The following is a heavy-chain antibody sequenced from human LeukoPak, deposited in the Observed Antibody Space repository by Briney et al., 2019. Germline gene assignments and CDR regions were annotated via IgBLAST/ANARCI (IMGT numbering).Heavy chain of an antibody. CDR1: GFTFSSYA. J-gene: IGHJ4*02. V-gene: IGHV3-23*01. D-gene: IGHD3-22*01. CDR3: AKEFLDNSGYYGGGAVDY. Sequence: TGGSLRLSCAASGFTFSSYAMSWVRPAPGKGREWVSGISGSGGSTYYEDSVKGRLTISRDNSKNTLYLQMNRLRAEDTAVYYCAKEFLDNSGYYGGGAVDYWGQGTLVTVSS. CDR2: ISGSGGST.